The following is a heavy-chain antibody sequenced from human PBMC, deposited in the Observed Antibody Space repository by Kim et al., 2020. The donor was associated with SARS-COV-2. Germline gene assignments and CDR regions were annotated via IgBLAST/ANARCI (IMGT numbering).Heavy chain of an antibody. CDR1: GFTFGDYA. D-gene: IGHD3-3*01. CDR2: ISWNSGSI. Sequence: GGSLRLSCAASGFTFGDYAMHWVRQAPGKGLEWVSGISWNSGSIGYADSVKGRFTISRDNAKNSLYLQMNSLRAEDTALYYCAKDPLYYDFWSGYLPNYYYSYMDVWGKGTTVTVSS. CDR3: AKDPLYYDFWSGYLPNYYYSYMDV. J-gene: IGHJ6*03. V-gene: IGHV3-9*01.